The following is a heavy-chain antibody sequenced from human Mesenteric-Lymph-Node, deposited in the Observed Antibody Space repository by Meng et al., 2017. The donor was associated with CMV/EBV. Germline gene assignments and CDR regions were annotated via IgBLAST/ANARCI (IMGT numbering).Heavy chain of an antibody. D-gene: IGHD6-13*01. CDR2: VYHSGSA. CDR1: GGAISSNYW. CDR3: ASGLSAAADTGFDY. V-gene: IGHV4-4*02. Sequence: SGGAISSNYWWTWIRQPPGQGLEWIGNVYHSGSAKYNPYLKRRVTISVEEAKNQFYLNLNSVTAADTAVYYCASGLSAAADTGFDYWGQGGLVTVSS. J-gene: IGHJ4*02.